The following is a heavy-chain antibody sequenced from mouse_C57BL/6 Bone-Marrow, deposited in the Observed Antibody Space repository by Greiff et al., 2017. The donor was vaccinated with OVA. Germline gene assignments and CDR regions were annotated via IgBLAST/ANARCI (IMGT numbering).Heavy chain of an antibody. CDR3: ARSIYDGYFNWYFDV. V-gene: IGHV15-2*01. CDR2: ILPSIGRT. CDR1: DSEVFPIAY. Sequence: QVQLKQSGSELRSPGSSVKLSCKDFDSEVFPIAYMSWVRQKPGHGFEWIGGILPSIGRTIYGEKFEDKATLDADTLSNTAYLELNSLTSEDSAIYYCARSIYDGYFNWYFDVWGTGTTVTVSS. J-gene: IGHJ1*03. D-gene: IGHD2-3*01.